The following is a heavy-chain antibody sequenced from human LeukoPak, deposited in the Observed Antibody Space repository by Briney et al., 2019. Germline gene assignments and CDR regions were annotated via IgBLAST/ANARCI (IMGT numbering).Heavy chain of an antibody. J-gene: IGHJ5*02. CDR3: ARISGSQDP. V-gene: IGHV3-21*01. D-gene: IGHD1-26*01. CDR1: GFTFSSYS. Sequence: GGSLRLSCAASGFTFSSYSMNWVRQAPGKGLEWVSSISSSSSHIYYADSVKGRFTISRDNAKNSLYLQMNSLRAEDTAVYYCARISGSQDPWGQGTLVTVSS. CDR2: ISSSSSHI.